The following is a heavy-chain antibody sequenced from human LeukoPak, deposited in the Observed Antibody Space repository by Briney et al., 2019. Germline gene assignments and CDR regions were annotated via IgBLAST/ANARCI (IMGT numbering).Heavy chain of an antibody. CDR1: GGSISSGGYY. Sequence: PSETLSLTCTVSGGSISSGGYYWSWIRQHPGKGLEWIGYIYYSGSTYYNPSLKSRVTISVDTSKNQFSLKPSSVTAADTAVYYCARDKDRYYYDSSGYSDAFDIWGQGTMVTVSS. J-gene: IGHJ3*02. CDR2: IYYSGST. CDR3: ARDKDRYYYDSSGYSDAFDI. V-gene: IGHV4-31*03. D-gene: IGHD3-22*01.